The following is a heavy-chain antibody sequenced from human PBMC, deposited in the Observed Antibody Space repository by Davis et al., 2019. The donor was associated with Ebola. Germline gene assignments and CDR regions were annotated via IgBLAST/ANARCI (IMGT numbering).Heavy chain of an antibody. CDR1: GFTFSSYS. Sequence: PGGSLRLSCAASGFTFSSYSMNWVRQAPGKGLEWVSAISGSGGSTYYADSVKDRFTISRDNSKNTLYLQMNSLRAEDTAVYYCASGIAVGGQNWFDPWGQGTLVTVSS. V-gene: IGHV3-23*01. CDR3: ASGIAVGGQNWFDP. D-gene: IGHD6-19*01. CDR2: ISGSGGST. J-gene: IGHJ5*02.